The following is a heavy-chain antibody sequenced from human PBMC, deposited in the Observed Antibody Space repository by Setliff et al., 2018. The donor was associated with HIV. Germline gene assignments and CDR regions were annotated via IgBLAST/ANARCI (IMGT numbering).Heavy chain of an antibody. CDR2: VYTSETT. CDR1: GGSISSGGYY. D-gene: IGHD2-8*01. CDR3: ARSRPRSMDFYMDV. Sequence: SETLSLTCTVSGGSISSGGYYWSWIRQPPGKGLEWIGYVYTSETTNYNPSLKSRVTVSLDTSQNQFSLNLSSVTAADTAVYYCARSRPRSMDFYMDVWGKGTTVTVSS. V-gene: IGHV4-61*08. J-gene: IGHJ6*03.